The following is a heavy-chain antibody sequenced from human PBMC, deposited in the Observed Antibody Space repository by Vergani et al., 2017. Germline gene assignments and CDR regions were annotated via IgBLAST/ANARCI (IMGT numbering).Heavy chain of an antibody. CDR1: GFTFSDYY. CDR3: ARVGPVQDY. Sequence: VQLVESGGGLVKPGGSLRLSCAASGFTFSDYYMSWIRQAPGKGLEWVSVIYSGGSTYYADSVKGRFTISRDNSKNTLYLQMNSLRAEDTAVYYCARVGPVQDYWGQGTLVTVSS. D-gene: IGHD3/OR15-3a*01. V-gene: IGHV3-66*01. J-gene: IGHJ4*02. CDR2: IYSGGST.